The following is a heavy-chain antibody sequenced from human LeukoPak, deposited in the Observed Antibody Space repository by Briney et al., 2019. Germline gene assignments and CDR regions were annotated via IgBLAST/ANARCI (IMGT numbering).Heavy chain of an antibody. V-gene: IGHV3-30*18. D-gene: IGHD3-10*01. CDR3: AKDGTRGIRFGKIPHYFDY. CDR1: GFTFSAYG. J-gene: IGHJ4*03. CDR2: ISDDGSNK. Sequence: GGSLRLSCVASGFTFSAYGMHWVRQAPGKGLEWVAVISDDGSNKYYVDSVKGRFTISRDNPKNTLYLQMNSLRAEDTAVYYCAKDGTRGIRFGKIPHYFDYWGQGTMVTVSS.